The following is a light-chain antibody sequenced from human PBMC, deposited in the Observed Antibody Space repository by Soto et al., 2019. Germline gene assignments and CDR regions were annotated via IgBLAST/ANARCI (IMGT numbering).Light chain of an antibody. J-gene: IGKJ1*01. CDR2: GAS. CDR1: QSVSSRY. Sequence: EIVLTQSPGTLSLSPGERATLSCRASQSVSSRYLAWYQQKPGQAPRLLIYGASSRATGIPDRFSGSGSGTDFSLTISRLEPEDFAVYYCQQYGSSLTWTFGQGTKVEIK. CDR3: QQYGSSLTWT. V-gene: IGKV3-20*01.